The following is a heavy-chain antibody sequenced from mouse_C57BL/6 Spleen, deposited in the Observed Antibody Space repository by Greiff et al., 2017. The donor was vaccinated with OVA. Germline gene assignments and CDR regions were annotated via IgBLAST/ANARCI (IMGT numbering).Heavy chain of an antibody. D-gene: IGHD2-13*01. CDR2: IYPGDGDT. Sequence: VQLQQSGAELVKPGASVKISCKASGYAFSSYWMNWVKQRPGKGLEWIGQIYPGDGDTNYNGKFKGKATLTADTSSSTAYMQLSSLTSEDSAVYYCARRDYGDYGAMDYWGKGTSVTVSS. J-gene: IGHJ4*01. V-gene: IGHV1-80*01. CDR1: GYAFSSYW. CDR3: ARRDYGDYGAMDY.